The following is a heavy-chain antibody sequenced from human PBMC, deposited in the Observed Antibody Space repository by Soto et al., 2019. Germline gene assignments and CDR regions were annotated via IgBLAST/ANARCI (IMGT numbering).Heavy chain of an antibody. J-gene: IGHJ3*02. CDR1: GFTFGDYA. D-gene: IGHD3-22*01. CDR2: IRSKAYGGTT. Sequence: GGSLRLSCTASGFTFGDYAMSWFRQAPGKGLEWVGFIRSKAYGGTTEYAASVKGRFTISRDDSKSIAYLQMNSLKTEDTAVYYCTRDFGGMIVSVTHAFDIWGQGTMVTVSS. CDR3: TRDFGGMIVSVTHAFDI. V-gene: IGHV3-49*03.